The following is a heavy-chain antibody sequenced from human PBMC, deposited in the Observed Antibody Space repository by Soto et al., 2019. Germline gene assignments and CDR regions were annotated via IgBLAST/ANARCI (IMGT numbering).Heavy chain of an antibody. Sequence: VASVKVSCKASGGTFSSYAISWVRQAPGQGLEWMGGIIPIFGTANYAQKFQGRVTITADESTSTAYMELSSLRSEDTAVYYCAREDFWSGYYTRGYDFDYWGQGSLVTVSS. CDR1: GGTFSSYA. CDR3: AREDFWSGYYTRGYDFDY. V-gene: IGHV1-69*13. D-gene: IGHD3-3*01. CDR2: IIPIFGTA. J-gene: IGHJ4*02.